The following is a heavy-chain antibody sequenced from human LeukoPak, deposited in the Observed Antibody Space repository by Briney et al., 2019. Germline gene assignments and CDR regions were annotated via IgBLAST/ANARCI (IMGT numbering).Heavy chain of an antibody. CDR1: ARTLNSYA. J-gene: IGHJ4*02. D-gene: IGHD3-22*01. Sequence: SMKASSKPYARTLNSYATSWERQAPGQGLEWKGRIIPIFGIANYAQKFQGRVTITADKSTSTAYMELSTLRSEDTAVYDCARGCYSSGYYPFDDWGQGTLVTVSS. CDR3: ARGCYSSGYYPFDD. V-gene: IGHV1-69*04. CDR2: IIPIFGIA.